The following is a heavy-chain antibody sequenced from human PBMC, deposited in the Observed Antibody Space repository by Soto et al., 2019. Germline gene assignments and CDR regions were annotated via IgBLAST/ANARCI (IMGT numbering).Heavy chain of an antibody. J-gene: IGHJ4*02. D-gene: IGHD3-22*01. Sequence: ASVKVSCKASGYTITTHAMHWVRQAPGQGLEWVGWINAGYGKTKYSENFQGRVIVTRDTSANTAYMELSSLRSEDTAVYFCAGQGTNYSDGSGSYYFDFWGQGTLVTVSS. V-gene: IGHV1-3*01. CDR2: INAGYGKT. CDR3: AGQGTNYSDGSGSYYFDF. CDR1: GYTITTHA.